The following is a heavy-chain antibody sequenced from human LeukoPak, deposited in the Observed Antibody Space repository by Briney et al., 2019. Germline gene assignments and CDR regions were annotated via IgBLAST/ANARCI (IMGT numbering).Heavy chain of an antibody. J-gene: IGHJ4*02. CDR2: INPNSGGT. V-gene: IGHV1-2*02. CDR1: GYTLTGYY. Sequence: ASVKVSCKASGYTLTGYYMHWVRQAPGQGLEWMRWINPNSGGTNYAQKFQGRVTMTRDTSISTAYMELSRLRSDDTAVYYCARLGSARSRGYYYLFQLDYWGQGTLVTVSS. D-gene: IGHD3-22*01. CDR3: ARLGSARSRGYYYLFQLDY.